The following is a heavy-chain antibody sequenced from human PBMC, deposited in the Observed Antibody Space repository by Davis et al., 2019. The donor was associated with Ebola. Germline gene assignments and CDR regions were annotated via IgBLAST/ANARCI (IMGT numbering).Heavy chain of an antibody. Sequence: SETLSLTCAASGGSISSGGYSWSWIRQPPGKGLEWIGYIYHSGNTNSNPSLKSRVTISVDTSKNQFSLKLSSVTAADTAVYFCAGAGYSSGWNFASWGQGTLVTVSS. CDR3: AGAGYSSGWNFAS. CDR2: IYHSGNT. CDR1: GGSISSGGYS. J-gene: IGHJ4*02. D-gene: IGHD6-19*01. V-gene: IGHV4-30-2*02.